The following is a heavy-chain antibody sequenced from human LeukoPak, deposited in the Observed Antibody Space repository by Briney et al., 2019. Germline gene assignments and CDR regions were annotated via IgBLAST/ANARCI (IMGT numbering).Heavy chain of an antibody. Sequence: SETLSLTCTVSGGSISSSSYCWGWIRQPPGKGLEWIGSIYYSGSTYYNPSLKSRVTISVDTSKNQFSLKLSSVTAADTAVYYCARHHSGYSSSWPTEYFQHWGQGTLVTVSS. D-gene: IGHD6-13*01. J-gene: IGHJ1*01. V-gene: IGHV4-39*01. CDR1: GGSISSSSYC. CDR3: ARHHSGYSSSWPTEYFQH. CDR2: IYYSGST.